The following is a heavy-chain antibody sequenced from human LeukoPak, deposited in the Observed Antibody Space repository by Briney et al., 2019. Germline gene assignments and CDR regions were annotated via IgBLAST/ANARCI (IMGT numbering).Heavy chain of an antibody. D-gene: IGHD5-18*01. CDR1: GFTFSSYA. V-gene: IGHV3-23*01. CDR3: AKGNGYSYGRYYFDY. CDR2: ITASGGNT. J-gene: IGHJ4*02. Sequence: GGSLRLSCAASGFTFSSYAMGWVRQAPGKGLEWVSAITASGGNTYYADSVKGRFTTSRDNSKNTLYLQVNSLRAEDTAVYYCAKGNGYSYGRYYFDYWGQGTLVTVSS.